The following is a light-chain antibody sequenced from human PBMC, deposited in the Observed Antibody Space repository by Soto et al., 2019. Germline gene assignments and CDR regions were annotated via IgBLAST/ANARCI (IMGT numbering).Light chain of an antibody. CDR1: QSVGSY. J-gene: IGKJ4*01. Sequence: EIVLTQSPATLSLYPGDRATLSCRASQSVGSYLGWYQQRPGQAPRLLIYDASNSATGIAAMFSSSWSGTYFTLTISSLEPEDFAFYCCQQRSDWPSTFGGGTKVEIK. V-gene: IGKV3-11*01. CDR3: QQRSDWPST. CDR2: DAS.